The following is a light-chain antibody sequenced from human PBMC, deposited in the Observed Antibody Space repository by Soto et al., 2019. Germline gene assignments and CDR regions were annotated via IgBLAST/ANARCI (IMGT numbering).Light chain of an antibody. CDR1: QSVTSIY. Sequence: EIVLTQSPATLSLSPGERATLSCRASQSVTSIYLAWYQQKPGQAPRLLIYGASSRATGIPDRFSGSGSGTDFTLTISRLEPEDFAVYYCQQYGSSPPTFGQGTKVEIK. CDR3: QQYGSSPPT. V-gene: IGKV3-20*01. CDR2: GAS. J-gene: IGKJ1*01.